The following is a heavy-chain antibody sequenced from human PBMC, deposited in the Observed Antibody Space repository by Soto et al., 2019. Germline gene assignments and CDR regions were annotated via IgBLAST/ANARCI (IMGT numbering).Heavy chain of an antibody. Sequence: QVQLVESGGGVVQPGRSLRLSCAASGFTFSSYAMHWVRQAPGKGLEWVAVISYDGSNKYYADSVKGRFTISRDNSKNTLYLQMSSMRAEDTAVYYCARGGSGWYKDGMAVWGKGTTVTVSS. V-gene: IGHV3-30-3*01. J-gene: IGHJ6*04. CDR1: GFTFSSYA. CDR3: ARGGSGWYKDGMAV. D-gene: IGHD6-19*01. CDR2: ISYDGSNK.